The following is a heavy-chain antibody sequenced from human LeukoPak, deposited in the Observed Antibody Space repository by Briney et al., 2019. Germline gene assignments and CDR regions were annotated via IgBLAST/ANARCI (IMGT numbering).Heavy chain of an antibody. CDR3: AASRWPALPSH. CDR1: GGTISSYY. D-gene: IGHD5-24*01. V-gene: IGHV4-59*08. CDR2: IYYSGST. Sequence: KPSETLSLTCTVPGGTISSYYWGWIRQPPGKGLEWIGYIYYSGSTNYNPSLKSRVTISVDTSKNQFSLKLSSVTAADTAVYYCAASRWPALPSHWGQGTLVTVSS. J-gene: IGHJ4*02.